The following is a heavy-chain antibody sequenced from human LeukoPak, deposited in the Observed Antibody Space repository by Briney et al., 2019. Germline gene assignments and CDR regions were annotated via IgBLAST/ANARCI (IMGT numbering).Heavy chain of an antibody. CDR2: IIPIFGTA. D-gene: IGHD3-3*01. V-gene: IGHV1-69*13. J-gene: IGHJ4*02. CDR3: ARVQNYDFWSGYYRQFDY. Sequence: SVKVSCKASGGTFSSYAISWVRQAPGQGLEWMGGIIPIFGTANYAQKFQGRVTITADESTSTAYMELSSLRSEDTAVYYCARVQNYDFWSGYYRQFDYWGQGTLVTVSS. CDR1: GGTFSSYA.